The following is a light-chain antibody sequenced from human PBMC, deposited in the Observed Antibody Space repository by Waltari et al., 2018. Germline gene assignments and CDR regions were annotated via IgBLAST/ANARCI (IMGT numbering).Light chain of an antibody. CDR2: DVS. V-gene: IGLV2-14*01. CDR3: SSYASTSPVV. J-gene: IGLJ2*01. Sequence: QSALTQPASVSGSPGQSITISCPGTSSDVGGYNYVSWYQQHPGKAPKLMIYDVSERPSGISNRFSGSKSGNTASLTISGLQAEDEADYYCSSYASTSPVVFGGGTKLTVL. CDR1: SSDVGGYNY.